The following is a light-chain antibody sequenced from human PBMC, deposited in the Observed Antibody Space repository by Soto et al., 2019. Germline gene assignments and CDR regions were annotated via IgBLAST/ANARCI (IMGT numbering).Light chain of an antibody. CDR2: SYS. CDR3: QSYDTSLRVV. V-gene: IGLV1-40*01. J-gene: IGLJ2*01. CDR1: SSSIGAGYD. Sequence: QSVLTQPPSVSGAPGQRVTISCTGSSSSIGAGYDIHWYQQLPGTAPKVLIYSYSNRPSGVPDRFSGSKSGTSASLAIAGLQAEDEADYYCQSYDTSLRVVFGGGTKVTVL.